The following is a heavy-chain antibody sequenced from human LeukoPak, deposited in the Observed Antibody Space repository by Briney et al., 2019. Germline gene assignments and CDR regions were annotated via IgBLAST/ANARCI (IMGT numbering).Heavy chain of an antibody. CDR3: AREGDGDYLDY. CDR1: GFTFDDYA. J-gene: IGHJ4*02. CDR2: ISYDGSNK. V-gene: IGHV3-30-3*01. Sequence: GGSLRLSCAASGFTFDDYAMHWVRQAPGKGLEWVAVISYDGSNKYYADSVKGRFTISRDNSKNTLYLQMNSLRAEDTAVYYCAREGDGDYLDYWGQGTLVTVSS. D-gene: IGHD3-16*01.